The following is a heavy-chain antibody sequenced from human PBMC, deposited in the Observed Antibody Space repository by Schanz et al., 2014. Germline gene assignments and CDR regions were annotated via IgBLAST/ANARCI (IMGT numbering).Heavy chain of an antibody. D-gene: IGHD2-15*01. V-gene: IGHV3-30-3*01. CDR1: GFTLSSYA. CDR3: ARDRGYCSGGSCLTFDY. J-gene: IGHJ4*02. Sequence: QVQLVESGGGVVQPGRSLRLSCAAYGFTLSSYAMHWVRQAPGRGLEWVAVISYDGSNKYYADSVKGRFTISRDNSKNTLYLQMNTLRAEDKAVYYCARDRGYCSGGSCLTFDYWGQGTLVTVSS. CDR2: ISYDGSNK.